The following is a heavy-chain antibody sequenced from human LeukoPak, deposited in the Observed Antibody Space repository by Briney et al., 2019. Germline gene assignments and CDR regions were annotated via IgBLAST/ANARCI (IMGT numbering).Heavy chain of an antibody. J-gene: IGHJ3*01. D-gene: IGHD4-23*01. Sequence: GGSLRLSCAASGFTFSSYAMSWVRQAPGKGLAWVSGISGSGGSTFYADSVQGRFTISRDNSKNTLYLQMNSLRAEDTAVYYCANLYGDNSVNAFDFWGQGTMVTVSS. CDR2: ISGSGGST. V-gene: IGHV3-23*01. CDR3: ANLYGDNSVNAFDF. CDR1: GFTFSSYA.